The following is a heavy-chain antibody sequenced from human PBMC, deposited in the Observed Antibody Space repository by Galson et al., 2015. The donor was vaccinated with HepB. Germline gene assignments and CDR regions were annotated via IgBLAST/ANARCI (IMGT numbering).Heavy chain of an antibody. J-gene: IGHJ6*02. D-gene: IGHD5-18*01. CDR2: IYYSGST. CDR3: ARLREDTAMVTNYGMDV. V-gene: IGHV4-39*01. Sequence: ETLSLTCTVSGGSISSSSYYWGWIRQPPGKGLEWIGSIYYSGSTYYNPSLKSRVTISVDTSKNQFSLKLSSVTAADTAVYYCARLREDTAMVTNYGMDVWGQGTTVTVSS. CDR1: GGSISSSSYY.